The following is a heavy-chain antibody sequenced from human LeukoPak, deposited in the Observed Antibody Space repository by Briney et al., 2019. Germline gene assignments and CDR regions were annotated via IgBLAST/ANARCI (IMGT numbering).Heavy chain of an antibody. V-gene: IGHV4-59*01. Sequence: PSETLSLTCTVSGGSISSYYWSWIRQPPGKGLEWIGYIYYSGSTNYNPSLKSRVTISVDTSKNQFSLKLSSVTAADTAVYYCASTRDGYNWNSFDYRGQGTLVTVSS. D-gene: IGHD1-20*01. CDR3: ASTRDGYNWNSFDY. CDR2: IYYSGST. CDR1: GGSISSYY. J-gene: IGHJ4*02.